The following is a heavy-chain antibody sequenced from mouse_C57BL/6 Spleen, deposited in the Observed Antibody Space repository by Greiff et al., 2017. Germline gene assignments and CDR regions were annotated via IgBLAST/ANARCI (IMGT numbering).Heavy chain of an antibody. Sequence: VQLQQSGPELVKPGASVKISCKASGYAFSSSWMNWVKQRPGKGLEWIGRIYPGDGDTNYNGKFKGKATLTADKSSSTAYMQLSSLTSEDSAVYFCARKGSYYYGLFDYWGQGTTLTVSS. CDR2: IYPGDGDT. V-gene: IGHV1-82*01. J-gene: IGHJ2*01. CDR1: GYAFSSSW. CDR3: ARKGSYYYGLFDY. D-gene: IGHD1-1*01.